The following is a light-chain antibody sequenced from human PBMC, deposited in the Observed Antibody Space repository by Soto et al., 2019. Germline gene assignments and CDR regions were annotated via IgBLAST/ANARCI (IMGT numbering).Light chain of an antibody. Sequence: QSALTQPASVSGSPGQSIAISCTGTSSDVGGYNYVSWYQQHPGKAPKLMISEVSNRPSGVSNRFSGSKSGNTASLTISGLQAEDEADYYCSSYTSSSTYVFGTGTKVNV. V-gene: IGLV2-14*01. J-gene: IGLJ1*01. CDR3: SSYTSSSTYV. CDR2: EVS. CDR1: SSDVGGYNY.